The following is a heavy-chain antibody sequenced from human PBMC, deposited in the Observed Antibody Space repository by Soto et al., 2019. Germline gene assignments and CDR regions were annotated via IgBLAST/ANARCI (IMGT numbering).Heavy chain of an antibody. CDR3: ARDGLGAYTYGSYDFDY. D-gene: IGHD5-18*01. J-gene: IGHJ4*02. Sequence: EVQLLESGGGLVQPGGSLRLSCAASGFTFSNYAMSWVRQAPGKGLEWVSTISTSGGSTYSADSVKGRFTISRDNSKNTLYLQMTSLRAEDTAVYYCARDGLGAYTYGSYDFDYWGQGTLVTVSS. CDR1: GFTFSNYA. V-gene: IGHV3-23*01. CDR2: ISTSGGST.